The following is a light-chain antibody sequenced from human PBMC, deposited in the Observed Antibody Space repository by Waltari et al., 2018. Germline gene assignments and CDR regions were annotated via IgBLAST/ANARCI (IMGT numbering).Light chain of an antibody. J-gene: IGKJ4*01. V-gene: IGKV2-28*01. CDR1: QTRLNSNGYNF. Sequence: DVVMTKSALFLPVPPGEPASISCRSSQTRLNSNGYNFLDSFLQKPGQSPLLLIYSGSNRASGVPDRFSVSGSGTHFTLKISRVEAWDVGIYYCMQALQSPLTFGGWTTVEIK. CDR3: MQALQSPLT. CDR2: SGS.